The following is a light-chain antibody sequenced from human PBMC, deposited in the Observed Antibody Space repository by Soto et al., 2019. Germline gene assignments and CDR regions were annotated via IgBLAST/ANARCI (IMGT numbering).Light chain of an antibody. J-gene: IGKJ2*01. CDR3: QQYRTTPYA. V-gene: IGKV4-1*01. Sequence: DIVLTQSPDSLAVSLGERATINCKSSQSVVDSSYNKNYLAWFQQRPGQPPKVLIYWASTRESGVPDRFSGSGSGKDFTLTISSLQPEDGAVYYCQQYRTTPYAFGQGTKLEIK. CDR1: QSVVDSSYNKNY. CDR2: WAS.